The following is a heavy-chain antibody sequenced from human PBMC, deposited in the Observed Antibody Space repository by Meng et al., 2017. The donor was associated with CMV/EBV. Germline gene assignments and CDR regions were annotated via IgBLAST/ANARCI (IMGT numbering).Heavy chain of an antibody. CDR1: GFTFSSYW. D-gene: IGHD6-13*01. CDR3: ATYSSSWYGRVFDY. V-gene: IGHV3-7*01. CDR2: IKQDGSEK. Sequence: GESLKISCAASGFTFSSYWMSWVRQAPGKGLEWVANIKQDGSEKYYVDSVKGRFTISRDNAKNSLYLQMNSLRAEDTAVYYCATYSSSWYGRVFDYWGQGTLVT. J-gene: IGHJ4*02.